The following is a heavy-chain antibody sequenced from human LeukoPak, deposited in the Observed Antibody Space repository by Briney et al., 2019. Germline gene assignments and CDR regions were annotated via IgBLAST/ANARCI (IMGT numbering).Heavy chain of an antibody. V-gene: IGHV3-7*01. CDR2: IDQDGSEK. Sequence: GGSLRLSCAASGFTFSGYWMSWVRQAPGKGLEWVANIDQDGSEKYYVDSVKGLFTISKDNAKNSLFLQMNSLRVDDTAVYYCARIKGGTSAAISYWGQGTLVTVSS. J-gene: IGHJ4*02. CDR1: GFTFSGYW. D-gene: IGHD2-15*01. CDR3: ARIKGGTSAAISY.